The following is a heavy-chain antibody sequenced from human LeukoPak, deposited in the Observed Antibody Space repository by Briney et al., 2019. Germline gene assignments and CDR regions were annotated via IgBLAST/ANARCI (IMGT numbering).Heavy chain of an antibody. CDR3: AKSLEGAVAEPFDY. CDR2: LSGNGGSR. Sequence: GGSLRLSCAASGLTFRTYAMTWVRQAPGEGLEWVSALSGNGGSRYYADSVKGRFTISRDNYKNTLSLQMNSLRAEDTAVYYCAKSLEGAVAEPFDYWGQGTLVTVSS. CDR1: GLTFRTYA. J-gene: IGHJ4*02. V-gene: IGHV3-23*01. D-gene: IGHD6-19*01.